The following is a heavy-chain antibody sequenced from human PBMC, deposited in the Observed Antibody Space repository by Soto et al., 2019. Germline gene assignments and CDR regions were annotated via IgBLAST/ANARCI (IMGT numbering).Heavy chain of an antibody. J-gene: IGHJ4*01. CDR3: ARGGYYYENSGQNAYDY. CDR1: GGSISSGGYY. CDR2: IYYGGST. V-gene: IGHV4-31*03. Sequence: SETLSLTCTVSGGSISSGGYYWSWIRQHPGKGLEWIGYIYYGGSTYYNPSLKSRATISGDASKNQFSLKLSSVTAADTAVYYCARGGYYYENSGQNAYDYWGQGILVTVSS. D-gene: IGHD3-22*01.